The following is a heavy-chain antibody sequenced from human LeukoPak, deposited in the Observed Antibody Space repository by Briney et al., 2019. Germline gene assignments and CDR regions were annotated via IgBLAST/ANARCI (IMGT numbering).Heavy chain of an antibody. D-gene: IGHD1-26*01. J-gene: IGHJ3*02. CDR2: IYHSGST. CDR3: ARPRLGATPFDAFDI. CDR1: GYSISSGYY. V-gene: IGHV4-38-2*02. Sequence: SETLSLTCTVSGYSISSGYYWGWIRQPPGKGLEWIGSIYHSGSTYYNPSLKSRVTISVDTSKNQFSLKLSSVTAADTAVYYCARPRLGATPFDAFDIWGQGTMVTVSS.